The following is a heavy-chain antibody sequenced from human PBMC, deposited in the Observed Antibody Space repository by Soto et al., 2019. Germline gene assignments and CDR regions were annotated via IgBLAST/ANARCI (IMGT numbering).Heavy chain of an antibody. CDR2: VSTSRRST. V-gene: IGHV3-64D*06. Sequence: VGSLSLSCSVSGVIFSETRIYWVRQVPGKGLEAISAVSTSRRSTYYADSVKDRFTISRDNSKNTLFLQMGSLRPEDTAIYYCVKQAHGLDGVAFDYWGQGTQVTVSS. CDR3: VKQAHGLDGVAFDY. D-gene: IGHD2-15*01. CDR1: GVIFSETR. J-gene: IGHJ4*02.